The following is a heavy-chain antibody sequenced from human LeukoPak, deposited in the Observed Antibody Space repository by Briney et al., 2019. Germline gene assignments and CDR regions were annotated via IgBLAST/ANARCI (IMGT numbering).Heavy chain of an antibody. CDR3: ARLSGGPRGLFDT. J-gene: IGHJ5*02. V-gene: IGHV5-51*01. D-gene: IGHD4-23*01. CDR2: IYPGDSNT. Sequence: GESLQISCQASGYIFSNSWIGWVRQMPGKGLEWMGIIYPGDSNTRYSPSFQGQVTTSADKSISTAYVQWSSLKASDTAMYYCARLSGGPRGLFDTWGQGTLVTVTS. CDR1: GYIFSNSW.